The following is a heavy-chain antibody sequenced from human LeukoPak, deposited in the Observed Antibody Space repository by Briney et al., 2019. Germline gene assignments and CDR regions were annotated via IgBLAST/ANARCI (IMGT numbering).Heavy chain of an antibody. J-gene: IGHJ4*02. V-gene: IGHV3-53*01. Sequence: GGSLRLSRVASGFTVSSNYMSWVRQPPGKGLEWVSLLYSDGSAFYADSAKGRFTISRDNSKNTVYLQMNMLRAEDTAVYYCARDSSSFPNYFDYWGQGTLVTVSS. CDR1: GFTVSSNY. CDR3: ARDSSSFPNYFDY. CDR2: LYSDGSA. D-gene: IGHD2/OR15-2a*01.